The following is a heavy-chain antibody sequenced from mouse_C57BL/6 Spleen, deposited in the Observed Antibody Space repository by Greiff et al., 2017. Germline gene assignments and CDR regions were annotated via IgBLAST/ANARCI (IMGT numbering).Heavy chain of an antibody. V-gene: IGHV7-1*01. J-gene: IGHJ3*01. Sequence: EVHLVESGGGLVQSGRSLRLSCATSGYTFSDFYMEWVRQAPGKGLEWIAASRNKANDYTTEYSASVKGRFIVSRDTSPSILYLQIDALRAEDPAIYYCAKDAHFAYWGQGTLVTVSA. CDR2: SRNKANDYTT. CDR1: GYTFSDFY. CDR3: AKDAHFAY.